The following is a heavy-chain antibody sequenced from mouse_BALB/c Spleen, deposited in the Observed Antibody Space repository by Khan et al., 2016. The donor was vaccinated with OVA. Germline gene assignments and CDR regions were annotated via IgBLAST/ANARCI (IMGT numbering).Heavy chain of an antibody. V-gene: IGHV2-9*02. Sequence: QLQLKESAPGLVAPSQSLSITCTVSGFSSPNSGVNWVRQPPGSGLEWLGVIWAGGSTNYNSALMSRLRISIDTSKSQVFLRMNSLQTDDTAGYYCAASFYGKMCYARDYWGQGSKVTGS. CDR3: AASFYGKMCYARDY. CDR2: IWAGGST. CDR1: GFSSPNSG. D-gene: IGHD2-1*01. J-gene: IGHJ4*01.